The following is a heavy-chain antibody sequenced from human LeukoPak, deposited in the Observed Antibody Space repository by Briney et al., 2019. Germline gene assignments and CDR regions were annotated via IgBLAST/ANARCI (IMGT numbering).Heavy chain of an antibody. CDR3: ARWSVVITTDAFDI. D-gene: IGHD3-22*01. CDR2: INHSGST. V-gene: IGHV4-34*01. Sequence: SETLSLTCAVYGGSFSGYYWSWIRQPPGKGLDWIGEINHSGSTNYNPSLKSRVTISVDTSKNQFSLKLSSVTAADTAVYYCARWSVVITTDAFDIWGQGTMVTVSS. CDR1: GGSFSGYY. J-gene: IGHJ3*02.